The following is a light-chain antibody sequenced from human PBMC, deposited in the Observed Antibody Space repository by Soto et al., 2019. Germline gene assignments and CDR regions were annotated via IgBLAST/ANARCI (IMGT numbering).Light chain of an antibody. Sequence: IQLAQSPSSLSASVGDSVTITCRASQGMSTNLAWYQQKPGRAPRLLIYAASTLQSGVPSRFSGSGSGTDFTLTISSLQSEDFAVYYCLQFDKWPPRLTFGGGTKVDI. CDR1: QGMSTN. CDR2: AAS. CDR3: LQFDKWPPRLT. V-gene: IGKV1-9*01. J-gene: IGKJ4*01.